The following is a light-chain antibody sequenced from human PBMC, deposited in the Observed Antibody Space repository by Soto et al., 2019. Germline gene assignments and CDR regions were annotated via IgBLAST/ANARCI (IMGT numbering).Light chain of an antibody. CDR2: LGS. CDR1: QSLLHSNGYNY. V-gene: IGKV2-28*01. CDR3: MQAFQTPLT. Sequence: DIVMTQSPLSLPVTPGEPASISCRSSQSLLHSNGYNYLDWYLQKPGQSPQLLIYLGSNRASGVTDRFSGSGSGTDFTLKISRVEAEDVGVYYCMQAFQTPLTFGGGTKVEIK. J-gene: IGKJ4*01.